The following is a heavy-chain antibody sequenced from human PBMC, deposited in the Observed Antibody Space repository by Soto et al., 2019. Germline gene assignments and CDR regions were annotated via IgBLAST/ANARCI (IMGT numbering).Heavy chain of an antibody. CDR2: IIPMFGTA. J-gene: IGHJ6*02. V-gene: IGHV1-69*06. CDR1: GGTFSSYA. D-gene: IGHD2-15*01. Sequence: ASVKVSCKASGGTFSSYAISWVRQAPGQGLEWMGGIIPMFGTANYAQKFQGRVTITADKSTSTAYMELSSLRSEDTAGYYCARVEMVGVVAATVGDYYYGMDVWGQGTTVTVSS. CDR3: ARVEMVGVVAATVGDYYYGMDV.